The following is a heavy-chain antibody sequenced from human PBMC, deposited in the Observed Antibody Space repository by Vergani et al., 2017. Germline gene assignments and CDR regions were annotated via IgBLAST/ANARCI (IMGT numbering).Heavy chain of an antibody. CDR3: AKAWGYSSSWYLYYYYGMDV. D-gene: IGHD6-13*01. CDR2: ISAYNGNT. Sequence: QVQLVQSGAEVKKPGASVKVSCKASGYTFTSYGISWVRQAPGQGLEWMGWISAYNGNTNYAQKLQGGVTMTTDTSTSTAYMELRSLRSDDTAVYYCAKAWGYSSSWYLYYYYGMDVWGQGTTVTVSS. CDR1: GYTFTSYG. V-gene: IGHV1-18*01. J-gene: IGHJ6*02.